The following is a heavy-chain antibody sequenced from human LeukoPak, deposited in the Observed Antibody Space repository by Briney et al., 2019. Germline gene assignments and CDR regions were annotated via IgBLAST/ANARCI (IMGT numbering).Heavy chain of an antibody. Sequence: SETLSLICTVSGPSISSYFWSWIRQPPGKGLEWIGYIYYSGNNNSNPSLKSRVTILVDTSKNQFSLRLNSVTAADTAVYYCARVVGHDYYMDVWGKGTTVTVSS. D-gene: IGHD2-15*01. CDR1: GPSISSYF. V-gene: IGHV4-59*01. CDR3: ARVVGHDYYMDV. CDR2: IYYSGNN. J-gene: IGHJ6*03.